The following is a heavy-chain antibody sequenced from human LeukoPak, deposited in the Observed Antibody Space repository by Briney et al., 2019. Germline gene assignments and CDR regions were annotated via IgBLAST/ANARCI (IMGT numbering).Heavy chain of an antibody. CDR1: IDSITNYY. CDR3: AREEGIAAAGALEY. J-gene: IGHJ4*02. V-gene: IGHV4-59*01. D-gene: IGHD6-13*01. Sequence: SETLSFTCSVPIDSITNYYWSWIRQPPGKGLEWIGFIYHSGNTNKNPSLTTRVTMSVDTSKTQITLRLSSVTAADTAVYYCAREEGIAAAGALEYWGQGILVTVSS. CDR2: IYHSGNT.